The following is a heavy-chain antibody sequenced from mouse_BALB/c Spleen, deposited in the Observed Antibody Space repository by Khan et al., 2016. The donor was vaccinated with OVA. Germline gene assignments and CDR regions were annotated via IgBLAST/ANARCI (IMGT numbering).Heavy chain of an antibody. CDR1: GYTFTNYV. V-gene: IGHV9-3-1*01. Sequence: QIQLVQSGPELKKPGETVKISCKASGYTFTNYVMNWVKQSPGKGLKWMGWINTYTGEPTYADDFKGRFAFYLETSAITAYLQINSLKNEDTSTYSCVRFHGAYWGQGTTLTVSS. CDR2: INTYTGEP. CDR3: VRFHGAY. J-gene: IGHJ2*01. D-gene: IGHD1-1*01.